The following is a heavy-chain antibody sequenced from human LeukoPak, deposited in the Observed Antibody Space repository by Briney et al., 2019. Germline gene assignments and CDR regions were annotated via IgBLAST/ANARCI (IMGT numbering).Heavy chain of an antibody. D-gene: IGHD4-17*01. Sequence: ASVTVSCKASGYTFTSYGISWVRQAPGQGLEWMGWISAYNGNRNYAQKLQGRVTMTTDTSTSTAYMELRSLRSDDTAVYYCASATVTTNAYWYFDLWGRGTLVTVSS. J-gene: IGHJ2*01. CDR3: ASATVTTNAYWYFDL. CDR1: GYTFTSYG. CDR2: ISAYNGNR. V-gene: IGHV1-18*01.